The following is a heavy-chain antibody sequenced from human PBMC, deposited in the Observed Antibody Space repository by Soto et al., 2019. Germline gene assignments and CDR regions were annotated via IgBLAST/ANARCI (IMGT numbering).Heavy chain of an antibody. J-gene: IGHJ4*02. CDR2: IDPSDSYT. CDR3: VRPDIPSRSSGYQYPFDF. D-gene: IGHD3-22*01. Sequence: PGESLKISCKGSGYSFTSYWISWVRQVPGKGLEWMGRIDPSDSYTNYSPSFQGHVTISADKSISTAYLQWSSLKASDTAIYYCVRPDIPSRSSGYQYPFDFWGQGTQVTVSS. CDR1: GYSFTSYW. V-gene: IGHV5-10-1*01.